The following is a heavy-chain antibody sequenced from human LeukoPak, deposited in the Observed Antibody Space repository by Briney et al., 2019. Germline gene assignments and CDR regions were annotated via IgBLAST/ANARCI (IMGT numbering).Heavy chain of an antibody. V-gene: IGHV3-48*01. CDR3: ARVSSGSGSYRTLLSY. D-gene: IGHD3-10*01. CDR2: ISSSSSTI. CDR1: GFTFSSYR. J-gene: IGHJ4*02. Sequence: GGSLRLSCAASGFTFSSYRMNWVRQAPGKGLEWVSYISSSSSTIYYADSVKGRFTISRDNAKNSLYLQMNSLRAEDTAVYYCARVSSGSGSYRTLLSYWGQGTLVTVSS.